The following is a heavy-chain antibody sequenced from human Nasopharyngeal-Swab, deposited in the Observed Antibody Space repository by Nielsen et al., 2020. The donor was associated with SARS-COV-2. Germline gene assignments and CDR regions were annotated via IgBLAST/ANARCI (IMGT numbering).Heavy chain of an antibody. Sequence: GGSLRLSCAASGFTYSSYWMSWVRQAPGKGLEGVANIKQDGSEKYYVGSVKGRFTISRDNAKNSLYLQMNSLRAEDTAVYYCARDRYYGTTVLDAFDIWGQGTMVTVSS. V-gene: IGHV3-7*01. CDR2: IKQDGSEK. CDR1: GFTYSSYW. D-gene: IGHD4-17*01. J-gene: IGHJ3*02. CDR3: ARDRYYGTTVLDAFDI.